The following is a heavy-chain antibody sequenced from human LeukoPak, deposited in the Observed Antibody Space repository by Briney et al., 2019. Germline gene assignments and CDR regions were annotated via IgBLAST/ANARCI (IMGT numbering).Heavy chain of an antibody. CDR3: ARDESSVGRGYSYGLSSGNWFDP. CDR1: GGSISSSSYY. J-gene: IGHJ5*02. V-gene: IGHV4-39*07. Sequence: KPSETLSLTCTVSGGSISSSSYYWGWIRQPPGKGLEWIGGIYYSGSTYYNPSLKSRVTISVDTSKNQFSLKLSSVTAADTAVYYCARDESSVGRGYSYGLSSGNWFDPWGQGTLVTVSS. CDR2: IYYSGST. D-gene: IGHD5-18*01.